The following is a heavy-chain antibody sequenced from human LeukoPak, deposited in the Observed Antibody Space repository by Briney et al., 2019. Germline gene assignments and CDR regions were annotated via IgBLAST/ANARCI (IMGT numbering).Heavy chain of an antibody. V-gene: IGHV1-69*13. CDR1: GYTFNNHY. CDR2: IIPIFGTA. CDR3: ARAGIDFDWLFFDY. Sequence: SVKVSCKASGYTFNNHYMYWVRQAPGQGLEWMGGIIPIFGTANYAQKFQGRVTITADESTSTAHMELSSLRSEDTAVYYCARAGIDFDWLFFDYWGQGTLVTVSS. D-gene: IGHD3-9*01. J-gene: IGHJ4*02.